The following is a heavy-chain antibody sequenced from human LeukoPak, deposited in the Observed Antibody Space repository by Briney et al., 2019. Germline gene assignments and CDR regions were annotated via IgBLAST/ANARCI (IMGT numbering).Heavy chain of an antibody. V-gene: IGHV3-30-3*01. CDR2: IASDGSHT. D-gene: IGHD2-21*01. J-gene: IGHJ3*02. CDR3: ARERQDTILHSGAFDI. CDR1: GFTFSTYF. Sequence: GRSLRLSCAASGFTFSTYFMHWVRQAPGKGLEWVADIASDGSHTFYVESVKGRFTISGDNSKNTLYLQMNSLRAEDTAVYFCARERQDTILHSGAFDIWGQGTMVTVSS.